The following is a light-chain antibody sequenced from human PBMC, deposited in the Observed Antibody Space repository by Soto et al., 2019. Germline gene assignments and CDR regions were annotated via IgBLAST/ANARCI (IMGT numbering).Light chain of an antibody. V-gene: IGLV1-51*02. CDR2: ENN. CDR3: GTWDSGLSAGV. Sequence: QSVLTQPPSVSAAPGQKVTISCSGSDSNIGNDHVSWYQQFPGTAPKLLIYENNKRPSGIPDRFSGSKSGTSATLDITGLQTGDEADYYCGTWDSGLSAGVIGGGTKLTV. CDR1: DSNIGNDH. J-gene: IGLJ3*02.